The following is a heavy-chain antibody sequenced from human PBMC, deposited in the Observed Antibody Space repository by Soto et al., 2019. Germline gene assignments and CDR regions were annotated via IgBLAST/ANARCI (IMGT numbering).Heavy chain of an antibody. CDR2: IHDSGIT. CDR1: GGSMRSYY. J-gene: IGHJ4*02. CDR3: AREYAFSSDY. D-gene: IGHD2-2*01. Sequence: SETLSLTCSVSGGSMRSYYWSWIRQPPGKGLEWIGYIHDSGITDYNPSLKGRATISIDTFRNQISLNLHSVTAADTAVYYCAREYAFSSDYWGQGTVVTVS. V-gene: IGHV4-59*01.